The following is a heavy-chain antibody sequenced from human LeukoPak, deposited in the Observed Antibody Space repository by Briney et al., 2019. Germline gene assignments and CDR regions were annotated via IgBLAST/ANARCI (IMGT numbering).Heavy chain of an antibody. J-gene: IGHJ4*02. D-gene: IGHD4-17*01. Sequence: GGSLRLSCAASGFTFSSYEMNWVRQAPGKGLEWVSYITGSGTTIYYADSVKGRFTISRDNAKNSLYLQMDSLRAEDTAVYYCARDRSTVTTWLDYWGQGTLVTVSS. CDR1: GFTFSSYE. CDR2: ITGSGTTI. CDR3: ARDRSTVTTWLDY. V-gene: IGHV3-48*03.